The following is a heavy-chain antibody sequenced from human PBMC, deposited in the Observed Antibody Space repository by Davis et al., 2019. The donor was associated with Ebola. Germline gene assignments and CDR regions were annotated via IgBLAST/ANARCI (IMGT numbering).Heavy chain of an antibody. CDR2: SSWNSADI. Sequence: SLKISCAASGFTFDDYAMHWVRQAPGKGLEWVSGSSWNSADIGYADSGKGRFTISRDNAKNSLYLQMNSLRVEDTAVYFCVRGGDWNYQAYYYYGFDVWGRGTTVTVSS. D-gene: IGHD1-7*01. CDR3: VRGGDWNYQAYYYYGFDV. J-gene: IGHJ6*04. CDR1: GFTFDDYA. V-gene: IGHV3-9*01.